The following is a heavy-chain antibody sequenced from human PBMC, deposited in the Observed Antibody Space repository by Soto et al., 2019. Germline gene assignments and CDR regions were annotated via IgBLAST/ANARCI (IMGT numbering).Heavy chain of an antibody. D-gene: IGHD2-21*02. Sequence: QVQLLQSGAEVKKPGASVKVSCKASGYTFTGYYMHWVRQAPGQGLEWMGWINPHSGDTNYAQKFQGWVTMTRDTSISTAYMGLTRLRSDDTAVYYCARGIGGGDCSSWWFDPWGQGTLVTVSS. V-gene: IGHV1-2*04. J-gene: IGHJ5*02. CDR2: INPHSGDT. CDR3: ARGIGGGDCSSWWFDP. CDR1: GYTFTGYY.